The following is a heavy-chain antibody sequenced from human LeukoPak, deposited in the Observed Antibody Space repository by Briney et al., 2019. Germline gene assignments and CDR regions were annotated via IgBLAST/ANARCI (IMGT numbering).Heavy chain of an antibody. CDR1: GGSISSYY. CDR3: ARDSEAVAGTRGSWFDP. J-gene: IGHJ5*02. D-gene: IGHD6-19*01. Sequence: SETLSLTCTVSGGSISSYYWSWIRQPAGKGLEWIGRIYTSGSTNYNPSLKSRVTMSVDTSKNQFSLKLSSVTAADTAVYYCARDSEAVAGTRGSWFDPWGQGTLVTVSS. CDR2: IYTSGST. V-gene: IGHV4-4*07.